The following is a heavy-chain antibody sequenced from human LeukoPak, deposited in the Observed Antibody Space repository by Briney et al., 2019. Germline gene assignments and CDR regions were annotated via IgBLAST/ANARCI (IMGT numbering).Heavy chain of an antibody. Sequence: GESLKISCKGSGYSFTSYWIGWVRQMPGKGLEWMGIIYPGDSDTRYSPSFQGQVTISADKSISTAYLQWSSLKASDTAMYYCARLEGIAAATDLEDAFDIWGQGTMVTVSS. D-gene: IGHD6-13*01. J-gene: IGHJ3*02. CDR1: GYSFTSYW. V-gene: IGHV5-51*01. CDR2: IYPGDSDT. CDR3: ARLEGIAAATDLEDAFDI.